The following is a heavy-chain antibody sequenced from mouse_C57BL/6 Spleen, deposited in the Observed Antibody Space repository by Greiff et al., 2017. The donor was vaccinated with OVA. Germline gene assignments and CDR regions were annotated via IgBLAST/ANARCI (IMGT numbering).Heavy chain of an antibody. Sequence: QVQLQQPGAELVMPGASVKLSCKASGYTFTSYWMHWVKQRPGQGLEWIGEIDPYDSYTNYNQKFKGKSTLTVDKSSSTAYMQLSSLTSEDSAVYYCARLGSGTGYFDYWGQGTTLTVSS. CDR2: IDPYDSYT. D-gene: IGHD4-1*01. CDR1: GYTFTSYW. V-gene: IGHV1-69*01. CDR3: ARLGSGTGYFDY. J-gene: IGHJ2*01.